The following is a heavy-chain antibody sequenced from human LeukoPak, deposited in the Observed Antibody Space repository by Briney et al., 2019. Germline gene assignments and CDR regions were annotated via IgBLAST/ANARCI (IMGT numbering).Heavy chain of an antibody. CDR2: INHSGST. Sequence: SETLSLTCTVSGGSISSSSYYWGWIRQPPGKGLEWIGEINHSGSTNYNPSLKSRVTISVDTSKNQFSLKLSSVTAADTAVYYCARLDYYGSGTSYWYFDLWGRGTLVTVSS. V-gene: IGHV4-39*07. J-gene: IGHJ2*01. CDR3: ARLDYYGSGTSYWYFDL. D-gene: IGHD3-10*01. CDR1: GGSISSSSYY.